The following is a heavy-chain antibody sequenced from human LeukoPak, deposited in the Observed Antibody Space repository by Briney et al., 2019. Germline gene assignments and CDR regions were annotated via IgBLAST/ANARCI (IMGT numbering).Heavy chain of an antibody. CDR1: GYSFTSYW. CDR2: IYPGDSDT. V-gene: IGHV5-51*01. CDR3: ARPLEMATIKGGFYYFDY. D-gene: IGHD5-24*01. J-gene: IGHJ4*02. Sequence: GEPLQISCKGSGYSFTSYWIGWVRQMPGKGLEWMGIIYPGDSDTRYSPSFQGQVTISADKSISTAYLQWSSLKASDTAMYYCARPLEMATIKGGFYYFDYWGQGTLVTVSS.